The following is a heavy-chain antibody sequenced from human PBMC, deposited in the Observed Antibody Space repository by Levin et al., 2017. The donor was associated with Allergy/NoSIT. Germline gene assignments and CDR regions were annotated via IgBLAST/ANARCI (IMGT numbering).Heavy chain of an antibody. V-gene: IGHV4-34*01. D-gene: IGHD2-21*02. CDR1: GGSFSGYY. CDR3: ARGRAGAAAHGSFIVVTDGMDV. J-gene: IGHJ6*02. Sequence: KAGGSLRLSCAVYGGSFSGYYWSWIRQPPGKGLEWIGEINHSGSTNYNPSLKSRVTISVETSKNQFSLKLSSVTAADTAVYYCARGRAGAAAHGSFIVVTDGMDVWGQGTTVTVSS. CDR2: INHSGST.